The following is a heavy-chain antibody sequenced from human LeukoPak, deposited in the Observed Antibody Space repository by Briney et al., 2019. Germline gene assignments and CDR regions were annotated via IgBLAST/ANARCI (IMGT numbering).Heavy chain of an antibody. CDR1: GFTFSNYD. CDR2: ISYDGSYK. J-gene: IGHJ4*02. CDR3: SKDVEGALSGHTLGY. Sequence: GGSLRLSCAASGFTFSNYDMHWVRKAPGKALEWVAAISYDGSYKYYADSVKGRFAISRDNSKNTLYLQMNSLRAEDTALYYCSKDVEGALSGHTLGYWGQGTLVTVSS. V-gene: IGHV3-30*18. D-gene: IGHD2-8*02.